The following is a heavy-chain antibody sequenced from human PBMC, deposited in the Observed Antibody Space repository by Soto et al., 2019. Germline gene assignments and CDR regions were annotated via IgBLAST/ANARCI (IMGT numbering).Heavy chain of an antibody. CDR2: IIPIFGTA. J-gene: IGHJ6*02. CDR1: GGTFSSYA. Sequence: SVKVSCKASGGTFSSYAISWVRQAPGQGLEWMGGIIPIFGTANYAQKFQGRVTITADESTSTAYMELSRLRSDDTAVYYCARDRWLSYYYYGIDVWGQGTTVTVSS. V-gene: IGHV1-69*13. CDR3: ARDRWLSYYYYGIDV. D-gene: IGHD6-19*01.